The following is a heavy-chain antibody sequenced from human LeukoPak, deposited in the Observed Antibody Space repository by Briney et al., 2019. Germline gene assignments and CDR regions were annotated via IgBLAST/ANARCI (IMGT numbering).Heavy chain of an antibody. D-gene: IGHD3-9*01. CDR2: IYSGGST. V-gene: IGHV3-53*04. CDR1: GFTVSSNY. J-gene: IGHJ5*02. Sequence: GGSLRLSCAASGFTVSSNYMSWDRQAPGKGLEWVSVIYSGGSTYYADSVKGRFTISRHNSKTTLYLQMNSLRAEDTAVYYCARASASYDILTGYYPNWFDPWGQGTLVTVSS. CDR3: ARASASYDILTGYYPNWFDP.